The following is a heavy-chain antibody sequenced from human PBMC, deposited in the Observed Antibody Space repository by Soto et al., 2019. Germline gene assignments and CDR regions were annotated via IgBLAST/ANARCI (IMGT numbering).Heavy chain of an antibody. CDR1: GGFFSSNA. D-gene: IGHD5-18*01. CDR2: ILPIFHTT. CDR3: ATGGRGYSSAPRFYFEY. Sequence: QVPLVQSGAEVKKPGSSVKVSCQASGGFFSSNAISWVRQAPGQGLEWMGGILPIFHTTHYAQKFQGRVTITADESTSTAYMELSSLKSEDTALYYGATGGRGYSSAPRFYFEYWGQGTLVPVSS. J-gene: IGHJ4*02. V-gene: IGHV1-69*01.